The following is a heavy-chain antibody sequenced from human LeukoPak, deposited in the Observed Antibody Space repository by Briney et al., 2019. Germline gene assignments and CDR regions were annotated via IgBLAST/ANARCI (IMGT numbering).Heavy chain of an antibody. CDR2: INHSGST. CDR1: GGSITTGSYY. Sequence: SETLCLTCTVSGGSITTGSYYWSWIRQPPGKGLEWIGEINHSGSTNYNPSLKSRVTISVDTSKNQFSLKLSSVTAADTAVFYCARLSTWNDGVDAFDIWGQGTMVTVSS. CDR3: ARLSTWNDGVDAFDI. V-gene: IGHV4-39*07. J-gene: IGHJ3*02. D-gene: IGHD1-1*01.